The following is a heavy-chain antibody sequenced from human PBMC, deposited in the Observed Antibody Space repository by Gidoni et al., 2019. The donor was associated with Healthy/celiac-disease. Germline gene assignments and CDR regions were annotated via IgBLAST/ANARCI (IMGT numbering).Heavy chain of an antibody. D-gene: IGHD6-13*01. CDR2: IIPILGIA. CDR1: GGTFSSYT. Sequence: QVQLVQSGAEVKKPGSSVKVSCKASGGTFSSYTISWVRQAPGQRLEWMGRIIPILGIANYAQKFQGRVTITADKSTSTAYMELSSLRSEDTAVYYCARDNWAAADISGELDPWGQGTLVTVSS. CDR3: ARDNWAAADISGELDP. J-gene: IGHJ5*02. V-gene: IGHV1-69*08.